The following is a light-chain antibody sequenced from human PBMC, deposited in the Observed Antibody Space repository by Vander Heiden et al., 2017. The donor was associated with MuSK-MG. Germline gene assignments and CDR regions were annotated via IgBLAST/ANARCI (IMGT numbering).Light chain of an antibody. V-gene: IGLV3-21*02. CDR3: QVWDTFSSVV. J-gene: IGLJ2*01. CDR1: KIKDMA. Sequence: SYVLPQPPSVSVAPGQTARITCGGNKIKDMAVQWYQQKPGQAPMVVVYDTRDRPSGMPARFSGSSSGDTATLTIKRVEAGDEADDYCQVWDTFSSVVFGGGTKLTVL. CDR2: DTR.